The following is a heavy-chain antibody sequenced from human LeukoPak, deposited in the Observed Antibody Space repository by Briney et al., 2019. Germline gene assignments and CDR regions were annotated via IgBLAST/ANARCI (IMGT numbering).Heavy chain of an antibody. CDR2: INSDGSST. D-gene: IGHD1-26*01. V-gene: IGHV3-74*01. J-gene: IGHJ4*02. CDR3: ARRNVGGATTFFDY. Sequence: GGSLRLSCAASGFTFSSYWMHWVRQAPGKGLVWVSRINSDGSSTSYADSVKGRFTISRDNAKNTLYLQMNSLRDEDTAVYYCARRNVGGATTFFDYWGQGTLVTVSS. CDR1: GFTFSSYW.